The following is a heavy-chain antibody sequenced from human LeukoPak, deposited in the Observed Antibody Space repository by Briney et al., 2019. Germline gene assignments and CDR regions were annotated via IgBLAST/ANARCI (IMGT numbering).Heavy chain of an antibody. CDR1: GYTFTGYY. D-gene: IGHD2-15*01. CDR3: ARDWGYCSGGSCYRGAFDI. CDR2: INPNSGGT. Sequence: GASVKVSCKASGYTFTGYYMHWVRQAPGQGLEWMGWINPNSGGTNYAQKFQGRVTMTRDMSTSTVYMELSSLRSEDTAVFYCARDWGYCSGGSCYRGAFDIWGQGTMVTVSS. J-gene: IGHJ3*02. V-gene: IGHV1-2*02.